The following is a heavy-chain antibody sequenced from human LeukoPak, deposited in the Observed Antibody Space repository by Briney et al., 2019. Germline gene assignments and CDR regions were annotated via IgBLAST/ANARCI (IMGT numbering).Heavy chain of an antibody. V-gene: IGHV4-61*01. CDR3: ARGRSNYYGMDV. D-gene: IGHD1-26*01. Sequence: SETLSLTCTVSGGSVSSGSYYWSWIRQPPGKGLEWIGYIYYSGSTNYNPSLKSRVTISVDTSKNQFSLKLSSVTAADTAVYYCARGRSNYYGMDVWGQGTTVTVSS. J-gene: IGHJ6*02. CDR1: GGSVSSGSYY. CDR2: IYYSGST.